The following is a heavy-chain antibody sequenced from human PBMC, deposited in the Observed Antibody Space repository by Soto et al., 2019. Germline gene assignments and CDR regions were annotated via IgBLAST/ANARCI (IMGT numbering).Heavy chain of an antibody. CDR3: ATAPMVRGVIITNYFDY. D-gene: IGHD3-10*01. Sequence: EVQLLESGGGLVQPGGSLRLSCAASGFTFSSYAMSWVRQAPGKGLEWVSAISGSGGSTYYADSVKGRFTISRDNSKNTLYLQMNSLRAEDTAVYYCATAPMVRGVIITNYFDYWGQGTLVTVSS. CDR1: GFTFSSYA. V-gene: IGHV3-23*01. J-gene: IGHJ4*02. CDR2: ISGSGGST.